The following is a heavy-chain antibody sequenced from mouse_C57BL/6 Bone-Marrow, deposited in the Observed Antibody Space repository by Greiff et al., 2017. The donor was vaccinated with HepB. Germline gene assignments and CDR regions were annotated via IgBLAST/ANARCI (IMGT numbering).Heavy chain of an antibody. V-gene: IGHV1-54*01. CDR1: GYAFTNYL. CDR2: INPGSGGT. Sequence: QVQLKQSGAELVRPGTSVKVSCKASGYAFTNYLIEWVKQRPGQGLEWIGVINPGSGGTNYNEKFKGKATLTADKSSSTAYMQLSSLTSEDSAVYFCARGSNYGGYAMDYWGQGTSVTVSS. D-gene: IGHD2-5*01. J-gene: IGHJ4*01. CDR3: ARGSNYGGYAMDY.